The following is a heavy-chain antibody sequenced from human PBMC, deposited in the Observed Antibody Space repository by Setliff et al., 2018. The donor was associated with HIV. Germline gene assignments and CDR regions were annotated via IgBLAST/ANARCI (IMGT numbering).Heavy chain of an antibody. CDR3: VRHHDSDFSGDPDWFDP. CDR1: GGSFSNYY. D-gene: IGHD2-15*01. V-gene: IGHV4-34*01. Sequence: SLTCAVYGGSFSNYYWTWIRQPPGKGLEWLGEINHSGSTNYNPSLKSRVTISVDTSKNHFSLKLSSVTAADTAVYYCVRHHDSDFSGDPDWFDPWGQGILVTVSS. J-gene: IGHJ5*02. CDR2: INHSGST.